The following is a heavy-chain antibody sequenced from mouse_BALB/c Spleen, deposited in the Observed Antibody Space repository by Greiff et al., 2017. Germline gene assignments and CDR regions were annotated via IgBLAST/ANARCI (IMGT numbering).Heavy chain of an antibody. CDR3: ARRAMITGFAY. V-gene: IGHV1-7*01. CDR2: INPSTGYT. D-gene: IGHD2-4*01. CDR1: GYTFTSYW. J-gene: IGHJ3*01. Sequence: VKVVESGAELAKPGASVKMSCKASGYTFTSYWMHWVKQRPGQGLEWIGYINPSTGYTEYNQKFKDKATLTADKSSSTAYMQLSSLTSEDSAVYYCARRAMITGFAYWGQGTLVTVSA.